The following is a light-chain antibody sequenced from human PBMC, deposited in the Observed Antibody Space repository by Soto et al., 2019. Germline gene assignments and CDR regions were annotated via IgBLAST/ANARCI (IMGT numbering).Light chain of an antibody. CDR3: SSYTGSSINTVV. CDR2: EVS. CDR1: SSDIGKYNY. Sequence: QSALTQPASVSGSPGQSITISCTGTSSDIGKYNYVSWYQQHPAKAPKLKIFEVSNRPSGVSNRFSGSKSGNTASLTISGLQAEDEAEYYCSSYTGSSINTVVFGGGTKLTVL. V-gene: IGLV2-14*01. J-gene: IGLJ2*01.